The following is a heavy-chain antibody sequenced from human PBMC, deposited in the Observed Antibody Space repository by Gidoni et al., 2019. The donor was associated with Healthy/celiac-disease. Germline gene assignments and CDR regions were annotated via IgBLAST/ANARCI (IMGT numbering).Heavy chain of an antibody. D-gene: IGHD3-10*01. CDR2: ISSSSSTI. J-gene: IGHJ3*02. CDR3: ARDFIWFGELYGAFDI. V-gene: IGHV3-48*04. CDR1: GFTFSSYS. Sequence: EVQLVESGGGLVQPGGSLRLSCAASGFTFSSYSMNWVRQAPGKGLEWVSYISSSSSTIYYADSVKGRFTISRDNAKNSLYLQMNSLRAEDTAVYYCARDFIWFGELYGAFDIWGQGTMVTVSS.